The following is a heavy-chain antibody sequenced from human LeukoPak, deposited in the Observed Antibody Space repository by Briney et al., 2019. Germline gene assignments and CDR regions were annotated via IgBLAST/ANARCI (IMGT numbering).Heavy chain of an antibody. J-gene: IGHJ4*02. V-gene: IGHV4-31*03. Sequence: PSETLSLTCTVSGGSISSGTYYWTWIRQHPGKGLEWIGDIYYSGSTYYNPSLKSRVTILVNTSKNQFSLKLSSVTAADTAVYYCARDRRDTGPSYFDYWGQGTLVTVSS. D-gene: IGHD3-10*01. CDR1: GGSISSGTYY. CDR3: ARDRRDTGPSYFDY. CDR2: IYYSGST.